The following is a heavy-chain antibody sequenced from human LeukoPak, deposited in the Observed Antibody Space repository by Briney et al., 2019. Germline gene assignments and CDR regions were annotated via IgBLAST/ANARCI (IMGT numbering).Heavy chain of an antibody. CDR2: IGSGDDSR. V-gene: IGHV3-48*01. CDR1: GFSFSSYH. D-gene: IGHD5-24*01. Sequence: GGSLRLSCAASGFSFSSYHMNWVRQATGKGLEWLSYIGSGDDSRHYADSVQGRFIISRDDAKNSLFLQMSSLRVEDTAVYYCARATLPASYGYYYYYGLDVWGHGTTVTVSS. CDR3: ARATLPASYGYYYYYGLDV. J-gene: IGHJ6*02.